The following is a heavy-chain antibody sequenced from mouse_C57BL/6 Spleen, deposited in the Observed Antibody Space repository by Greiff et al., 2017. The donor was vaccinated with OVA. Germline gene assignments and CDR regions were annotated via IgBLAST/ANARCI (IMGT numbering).Heavy chain of an antibody. Sequence: EVQLQQSGPELVKPGASVKMSCKASGYTFTDYNMHWVKQSHGKSLEWIGYINPNNGGTSYNQKFKGKATLTVNKSSSTAYMELRSLTSEDSAVYYCARSAAQAKGFAYWGQGTLVTVSA. CDR2: INPNNGGT. CDR1: GYTFTDYN. D-gene: IGHD3-2*02. V-gene: IGHV1-22*01. J-gene: IGHJ3*01. CDR3: ARSAAQAKGFAY.